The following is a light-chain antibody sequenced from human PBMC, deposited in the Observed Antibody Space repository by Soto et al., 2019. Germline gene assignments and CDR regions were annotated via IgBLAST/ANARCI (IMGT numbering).Light chain of an antibody. CDR1: QSVSSN. J-gene: IGKJ1*01. V-gene: IGKV3-15*01. CDR2: GAS. Sequence: EIVMTQSPATLSVSPGERATLSCRASQSVSSNLAWYQKKPGQAPRLLIYGASTRATGIPARFSGSGSGTEFTLTISSLQSEDFAVYYCQQYNNWSGFGQGTKVEIK. CDR3: QQYNNWSG.